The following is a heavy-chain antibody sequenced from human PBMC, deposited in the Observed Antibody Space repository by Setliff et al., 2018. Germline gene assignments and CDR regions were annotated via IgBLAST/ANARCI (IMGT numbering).Heavy chain of an antibody. Sequence: SETLSLTCTVSGGSITSGSFYWSWIRPPAGKKLEWIGRIHASGSPDYNPSFKSRVTISRDTSTNQFSLKLGSVTAADTAVYYCARERYFDWFFEDWGHGTLVTVSS. CDR3: ARERYFDWFFED. CDR2: IHASGSP. V-gene: IGHV4-61*02. J-gene: IGHJ4*01. D-gene: IGHD3-9*01. CDR1: GGSITSGSFY.